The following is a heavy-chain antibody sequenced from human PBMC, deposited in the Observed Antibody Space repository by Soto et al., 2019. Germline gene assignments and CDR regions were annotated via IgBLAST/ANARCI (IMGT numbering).Heavy chain of an antibody. CDR3: ARVAACGRTSCPLDY. J-gene: IGHJ4*02. CDR2: IDAGNGNT. CDR1: GYTFTSYG. D-gene: IGHD2-2*01. V-gene: IGHV1-3*01. Sequence: ASVKVSCKASGYTFTSYGISWVRQAPGQGLEWMGWIDAGNGNTKYSQKLQGRVTISRDTSASTVYVELSSLRSEDTTVFYCARVAACGRTSCPLDYWGQGTLVTVSS.